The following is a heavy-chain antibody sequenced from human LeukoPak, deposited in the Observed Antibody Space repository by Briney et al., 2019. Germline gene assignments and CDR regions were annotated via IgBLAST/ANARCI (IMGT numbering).Heavy chain of an antibody. V-gene: IGHV1-24*01. CDR2: FDPEDGET. CDR3: TRDDYGDLDY. Sequence: ASVKVSCKVSGYTLTELSMHWVRQAPGKGLEWMGGFDPEDGETIYAQKFQGRVTMTEDTSTDTAYMELTRLRSDDTAVYYCTRDDYGDLDYWGQGTLVTVSS. CDR1: GYTLTELS. D-gene: IGHD4-17*01. J-gene: IGHJ4*02.